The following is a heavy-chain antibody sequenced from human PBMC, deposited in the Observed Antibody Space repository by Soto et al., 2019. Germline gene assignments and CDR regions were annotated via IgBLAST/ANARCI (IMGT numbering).Heavy chain of an antibody. CDR2: ISTYNGNT. CDR3: AREMVRGVVSDY. V-gene: IGHV1-18*01. CDR1: GYTFTSYG. D-gene: IGHD3-10*01. J-gene: IGHJ4*02. Sequence: ASVKVSCKASGYTFTSYGISWVRQAPGQGLEWMGWISTYNGNTKYAQKLQGRVTMTTDTSTSTAYMELRSLRSDDTAVFYCAREMVRGVVSDYWGQGTLVTVSA.